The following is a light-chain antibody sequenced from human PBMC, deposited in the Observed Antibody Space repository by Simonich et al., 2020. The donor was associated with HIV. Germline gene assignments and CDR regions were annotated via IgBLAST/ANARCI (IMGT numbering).Light chain of an antibody. J-gene: IGKJ2*01. CDR1: HSISTY. V-gene: IGKV1-9*01. Sequence: DIQMTQSPSSLSASVGDRVTITCRASHSISTYLNWYQQKPGKAPNLLIYAASTLQSGVPSRFSGSGSGTEFTLTISSLQPEDFATYYCQQLNSYPPYTFGQGTKLEIK. CDR3: QQLNSYPPYT. CDR2: AAS.